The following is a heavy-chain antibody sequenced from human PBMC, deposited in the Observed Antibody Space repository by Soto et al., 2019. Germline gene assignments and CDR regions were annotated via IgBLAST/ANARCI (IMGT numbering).Heavy chain of an antibody. CDR1: GFTFSPFW. Sequence: LRLSCAASGFTFSPFWMHWVRQAPGKGLVWLSHINSDGSTIVYADSVKGRFTISRDNAKNTLYLQMNSLRVEDTAVYYCARDRGKPDSFDLWGPGTMVNVS. V-gene: IGHV3-74*01. J-gene: IGHJ3*01. CDR2: INSDGSTI. CDR3: ARDRGKPDSFDL. D-gene: IGHD3-10*01.